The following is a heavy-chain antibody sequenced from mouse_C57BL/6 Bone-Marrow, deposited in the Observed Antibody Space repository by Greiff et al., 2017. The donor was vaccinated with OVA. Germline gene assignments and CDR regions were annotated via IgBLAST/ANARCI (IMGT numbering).Heavy chain of an antibody. V-gene: IGHV5-9-1*02. J-gene: IGHJ4*01. D-gene: IGHD1-1*01. CDR2: ISSGGDYI. Sequence: DVMLVESGEGLVKPGGSLKLSCAASGFTFSSYAMSWVRQTPEKRLEWVAYISSGGDYIYYADTVKGRFTISRDNARNTLYLQMSSLKSEDTAMYYCTREDYGSSYAMDDWGQGTSVTVSS. CDR3: TREDYGSSYAMDD. CDR1: GFTFSSYA.